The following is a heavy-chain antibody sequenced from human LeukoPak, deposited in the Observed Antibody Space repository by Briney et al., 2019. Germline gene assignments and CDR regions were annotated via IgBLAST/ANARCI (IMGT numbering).Heavy chain of an antibody. D-gene: IGHD3-10*01. V-gene: IGHV1-8*01. CDR3: ARRIISDY. J-gene: IGHJ4*02. Sequence: GLEWMGWLTPHSGNTGYAQKFQRRVTMTRNTSISTAYMELSSLRSDDTAVYYCARRIISDYWGQGSLVTVSS. CDR2: LTPHSGNT.